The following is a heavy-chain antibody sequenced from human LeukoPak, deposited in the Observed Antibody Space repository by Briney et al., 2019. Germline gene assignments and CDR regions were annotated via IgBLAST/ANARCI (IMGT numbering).Heavy chain of an antibody. Sequence: GGSLRLSCTASGFIFSNYAMTWVRQAPGKGLEWVSGISGSGGGIYYADSVTGQFTISRGNSKNTLYLQMNSLRAEDTAVYYCAKWRRDYYYYGMDVWGQGTTVTVSS. J-gene: IGHJ6*02. CDR2: ISGSGGGI. CDR1: GFIFSNYA. V-gene: IGHV3-23*01. CDR3: AKWRRDYYYYGMDV. D-gene: IGHD3-3*01.